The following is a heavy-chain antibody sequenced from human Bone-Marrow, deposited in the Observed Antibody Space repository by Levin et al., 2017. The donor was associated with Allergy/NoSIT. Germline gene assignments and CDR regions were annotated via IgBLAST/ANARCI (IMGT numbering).Heavy chain of an antibody. Sequence: GESLKISCTASGFTYGDYALSWVRQAPGKGLEWVGFIRSKTYGGTTEYAASVKGRFIISGDDSKGIAYLQMNSLKTEDSAVYYCTRLIAMVSYYWGQGTLVTVSS. D-gene: IGHD5-18*01. V-gene: IGHV3-49*04. J-gene: IGHJ4*02. CDR1: GFTYGDYA. CDR3: TRLIAMVSYY. CDR2: IRSKTYGGTT.